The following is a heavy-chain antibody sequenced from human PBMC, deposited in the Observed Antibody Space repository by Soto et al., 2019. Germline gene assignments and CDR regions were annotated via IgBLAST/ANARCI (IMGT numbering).Heavy chain of an antibody. Sequence: QVQLVESGGGLVKPGGSLRLSCAASGFTFSDYYMSWIRQAPGKGLEWVSYISSSSSYTNYADSVKGRFTISRDNAKNSLYLKMNSMRAEDTAVYYCARDWGVGFGESQFTHYYGMDVWGQGTTVTVSS. J-gene: IGHJ6*02. CDR1: GFTFSDYY. CDR3: ARDWGVGFGESQFTHYYGMDV. V-gene: IGHV3-11*05. CDR2: ISSSSSYT. D-gene: IGHD3-10*01.